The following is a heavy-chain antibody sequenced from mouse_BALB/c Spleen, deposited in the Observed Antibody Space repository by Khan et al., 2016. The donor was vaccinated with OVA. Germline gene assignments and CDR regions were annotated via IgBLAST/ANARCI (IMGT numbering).Heavy chain of an antibody. V-gene: IGHV1-4*01. CDR1: GYTFTTYT. J-gene: IGHJ3*01. D-gene: IGHD2-14*01. CDR3: VREGAYYRSDGWFAY. Sequence: VQLQQSGAELARPGASVKMSCKASGYTFTTYTIHWVKQRPGQGLEWIGYIIPSNDYTNYNQKFNDRATLTAVISSSTAYMQLISLTSEDSAVYYCVREGAYYRSDGWFAYWGQGTLVTVSA. CDR2: IIPSNDYT.